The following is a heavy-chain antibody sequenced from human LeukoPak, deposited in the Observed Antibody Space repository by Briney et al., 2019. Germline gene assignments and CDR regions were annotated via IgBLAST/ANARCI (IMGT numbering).Heavy chain of an antibody. V-gene: IGHV3-11*06. CDR3: ARDLYDSGSYSNYYYGMDV. Sequence: GGSLRLSCAASGFTFSDYYMSWIRQAPGKGLEWVSYISSSSSYTNYADSVKGRFTISRDNAKNSLYLQMNSLRAEDTAVYYCARDLYDSGSYSNYYYGMDVWGKGTTVTVSS. D-gene: IGHD3-10*01. CDR2: ISSSSSYT. J-gene: IGHJ6*04. CDR1: GFTFSDYY.